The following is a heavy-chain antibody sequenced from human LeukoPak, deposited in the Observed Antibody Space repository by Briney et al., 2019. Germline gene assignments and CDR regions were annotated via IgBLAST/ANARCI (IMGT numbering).Heavy chain of an antibody. J-gene: IGHJ4*02. CDR2: ISSSSSTI. Sequence: GGSLRLSCAASGFTFSSYSMNWVRQAPGKGLEWVSYISSSSSTIYYADSVKGRFTISRDNAKNSLYLQMNSLRAEDTAVYYRARDEVATLFDYWGQGTLVTVSS. D-gene: IGHD5-12*01. CDR3: ARDEVATLFDY. CDR1: GFTFSSYS. V-gene: IGHV3-48*01.